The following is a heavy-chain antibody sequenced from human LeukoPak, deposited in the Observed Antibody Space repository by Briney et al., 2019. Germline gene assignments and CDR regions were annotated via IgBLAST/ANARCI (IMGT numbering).Heavy chain of an antibody. CDR1: AYSISSGYY. Sequence: SETLSLTCTVSAYSISSGYYWGWIRQPTGKGLEWIGNIYHSGSTYYNPSLKSRVTISVDTSKNQFSLKLSSVTAADTAVYYCASGKYYYGSGRKNYYFDYWGQGTLVTVSS. V-gene: IGHV4-38-2*02. CDR3: ASGKYYYGSGRKNYYFDY. D-gene: IGHD3-10*01. CDR2: IYHSGST. J-gene: IGHJ4*02.